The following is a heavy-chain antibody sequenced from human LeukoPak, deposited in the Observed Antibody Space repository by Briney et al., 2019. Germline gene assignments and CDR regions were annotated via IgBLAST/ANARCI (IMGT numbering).Heavy chain of an antibody. J-gene: IGHJ3*02. CDR2: INHSGST. Sequence: SETLSLTCAVYGGSFSGYYWSWIRQPPGKGLEWIGEINHSGSTNYNPSLKSRVTISVDTSKNQFSLKLSSVTAADTAVYYCARGDGGSTFDIWGQGTMVTVSS. D-gene: IGHD4-23*01. CDR3: ARGDGGSTFDI. CDR1: GGSFSGYY. V-gene: IGHV4-34*01.